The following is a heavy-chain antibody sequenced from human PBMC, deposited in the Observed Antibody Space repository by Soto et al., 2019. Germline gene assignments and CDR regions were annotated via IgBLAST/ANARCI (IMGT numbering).Heavy chain of an antibody. CDR2: INPNSGGT. J-gene: IGHJ6*02. CDR3: ARGLPPMDCMDV. Sequence: ASVKASCKASGYTFTGYYMHWVRQAPGQGLEWMGWINPNSGGTNYAQKFQGWVTMTRDTSISTAYMELSRLRSYDTAVYYCARGLPPMDCMDVWGQGTTDTVSS. V-gene: IGHV1-2*04. D-gene: IGHD3-10*01. CDR1: GYTFTGYY.